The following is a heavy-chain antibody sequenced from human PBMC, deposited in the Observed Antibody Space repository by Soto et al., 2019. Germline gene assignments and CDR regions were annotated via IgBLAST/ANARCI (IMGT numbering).Heavy chain of an antibody. CDR1: GGSISSYY. J-gene: IGHJ3*02. CDR2: IYYSGST. Sequence: SETLSLTCTVSGGSISSYYWSWIRQPPGKGLEWIGYIYYSGSTNYNPSLKSRVTISVDTSKNQFSLKLSSVTAADTAVYYCASLITGTTRAFDIWGQGTMVTVSS. V-gene: IGHV4-59*01. CDR3: ASLITGTTRAFDI. D-gene: IGHD1-7*01.